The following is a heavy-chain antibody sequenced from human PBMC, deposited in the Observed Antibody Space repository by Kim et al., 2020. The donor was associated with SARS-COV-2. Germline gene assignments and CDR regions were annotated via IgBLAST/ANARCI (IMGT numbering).Heavy chain of an antibody. Sequence: LKSRVTISVDTSKNQFSLKLSSVTAADTAVYYCARVRIAVAGYYYYGMDVWGQGTTVTVSS. CDR3: ARVRIAVAGYYYYGMDV. D-gene: IGHD6-19*01. J-gene: IGHJ6*02. V-gene: IGHV4-59*01.